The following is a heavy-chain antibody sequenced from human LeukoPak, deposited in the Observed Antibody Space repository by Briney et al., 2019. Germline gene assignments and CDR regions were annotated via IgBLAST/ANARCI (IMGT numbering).Heavy chain of an antibody. Sequence: GGSLRLSCAASGFTFDDYAMHWVRQAPGKGLEWVAVISYDGSNKKNADSVKGRITISRDNSKNTLYLQMNSLRAEDTAVYYCARADEYVWGSYRRRNAFDIWGQGTMVTVSS. CDR2: ISYDGSNK. CDR3: ARADEYVWGSYRRRNAFDI. D-gene: IGHD3-16*02. V-gene: IGHV3-30*04. J-gene: IGHJ3*02. CDR1: GFTFDDYA.